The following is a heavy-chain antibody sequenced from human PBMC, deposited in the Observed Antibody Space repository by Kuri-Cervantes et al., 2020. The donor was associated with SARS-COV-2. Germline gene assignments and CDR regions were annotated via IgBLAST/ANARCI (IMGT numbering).Heavy chain of an antibody. J-gene: IGHJ5*02. D-gene: IGHD2-2*01. CDR2: INAYNGNT. Sequence: ASVKVSCKASGYTFTSYGISWVRQAPGQGLEWMGWINAYNGNTNYAQKLQGRVTMTTDTSTSTAYMELRSLRSDDTAVYYCARSLVVPAANWFDPWGQGTLVTVSS. V-gene: IGHV1-18*01. CDR3: ARSLVVPAANWFDP. CDR1: GYTFTSYG.